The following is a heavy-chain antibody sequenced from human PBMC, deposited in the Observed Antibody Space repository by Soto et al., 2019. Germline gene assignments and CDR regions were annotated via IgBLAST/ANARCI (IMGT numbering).Heavy chain of an antibody. V-gene: IGHV3-23*01. D-gene: IGHD5-18*01. Sequence: EVQLLESGGGLVQPGGSLRLSCAASGFTFSNYAMSWLRQPPGKGLEWVSAISGSGDRTYYADSVKGRFTISRDNSKNILYLPMNSRRAEDSAVYYCVKERSGHSYSDSWGQGTLVTVSS. J-gene: IGHJ4*02. CDR2: ISGSGDRT. CDR1: GFTFSNYA. CDR3: VKERSGHSYSDS.